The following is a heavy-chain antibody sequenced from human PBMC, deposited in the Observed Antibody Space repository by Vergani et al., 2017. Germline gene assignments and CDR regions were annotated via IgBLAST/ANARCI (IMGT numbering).Heavy chain of an antibody. J-gene: IGHJ4*02. D-gene: IGHD2-2*02. Sequence: EVQLVESGGGLVQPGGSLRLSCAASGFTFSSYDMHWVRQATGKGLEWVSAIGTAGDTYYPGSVKGRFTISRENAKNSLYLQMNSLRAGDTAVYYCARGLPLNQYCSSTSCYTRGYYFDYWGQGTLVTVSS. CDR3: ARGLPLNQYCSSTSCYTRGYYFDY. V-gene: IGHV3-13*01. CDR1: GFTFSSYD. CDR2: IGTAGDT.